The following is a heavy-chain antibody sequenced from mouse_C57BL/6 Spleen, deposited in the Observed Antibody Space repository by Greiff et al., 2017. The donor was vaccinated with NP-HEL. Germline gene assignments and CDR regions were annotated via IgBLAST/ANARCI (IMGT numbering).Heavy chain of an antibody. CDR3: ARDGSGYKNWFAY. CDR2: IDPNSGGT. CDR1: GFTFTSYW. J-gene: IGHJ3*01. D-gene: IGHD3-2*02. Sequence: QVQLKQPGAELVKPGASVKLSCKASGFTFTSYWMHWVKQRPGRGLGWIGRIDPNSGGTKYNEKFKSKATLTVDKPSSTAYMQLSSLTSEDSAVYYCARDGSGYKNWFAYWGQGTLVTVSA. V-gene: IGHV1-72*01.